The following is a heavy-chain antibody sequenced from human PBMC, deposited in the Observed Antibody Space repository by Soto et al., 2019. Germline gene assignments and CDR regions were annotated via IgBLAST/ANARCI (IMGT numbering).Heavy chain of an antibody. CDR2: MSPNSGYT. D-gene: IGHD3-3*01. J-gene: IGHJ4*02. V-gene: IGHV1-8*01. CDR1: GYTFTSYD. Sequence: QVQLVQSGAGVKKPGASVKVSCKASGYTFTSYDINWVRQATGQGLEWMGWMSPNSGYTGCAQKFQGRVTMTRNTSISAVYMELSSLRSGDTAVYYCARGVNDFGVVTLDYWGQGALVTVSS. CDR3: ARGVNDFGVVTLDY.